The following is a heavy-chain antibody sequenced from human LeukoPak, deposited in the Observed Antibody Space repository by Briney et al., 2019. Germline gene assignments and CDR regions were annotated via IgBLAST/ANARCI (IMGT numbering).Heavy chain of an antibody. CDR3: ARWSGSVTARNYYYYMDV. CDR1: GGAVRRGNYY. J-gene: IGHJ6*03. D-gene: IGHD6-6*01. Sequence: SQTLSLTCTVSGGAVRRGNYYWTWIRQPAGSGLEWIGRIYTSGTTDYNPSLRTRVTISVDASRNQFSLNLSSVTAADTAVYYCARWSGSVTARNYYYYMDVWGEGTTVTVSS. CDR2: IYTSGTT. V-gene: IGHV4-61*02.